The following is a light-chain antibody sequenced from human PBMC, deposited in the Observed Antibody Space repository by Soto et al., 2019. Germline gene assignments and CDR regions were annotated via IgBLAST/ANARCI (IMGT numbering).Light chain of an antibody. V-gene: IGKV3-15*01. CDR3: QHQDAGWT. Sequence: DMVMTQSPATLSVSPGERVTLSCRASQSISSQLAWYQQKPGQAPRLLIHGASTRATGIPARFSGSGSGTEFTLTISSLQSEDFAIYYCQHQDAGWTFGQGTTVEVK. J-gene: IGKJ1*01. CDR1: QSISSQ. CDR2: GAS.